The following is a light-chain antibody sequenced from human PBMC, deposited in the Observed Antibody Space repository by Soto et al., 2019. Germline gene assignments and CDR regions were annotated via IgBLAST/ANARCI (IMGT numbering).Light chain of an antibody. CDR2: DAS. V-gene: IGKV3-11*01. Sequence: EIVLTQSPVTLSLSPGERATLSCRASQSVFSSLAWYQQKPGQAPRLLIYDASTRATAIPARFRGSGSGTDCTLTISRLEPEDFAVYYCHQRSNWPLTFGGGTKVEGK. CDR1: QSVFSS. CDR3: HQRSNWPLT. J-gene: IGKJ4*01.